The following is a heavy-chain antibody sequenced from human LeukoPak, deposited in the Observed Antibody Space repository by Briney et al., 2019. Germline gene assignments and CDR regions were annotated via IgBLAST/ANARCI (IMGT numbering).Heavy chain of an antibody. D-gene: IGHD3-22*01. CDR1: GYTFTSYD. CDR3: ARGDGPYYYDSSGSPGGY. J-gene: IGHJ4*02. Sequence: GASVKVSCKASGYTFTSYDINWVRQATGQGLEWMGWMNPNSGNTGYTQKFQGRVTMTRNTSISTAYMELRSLRSEGTAEYYCARGDGPYYYDSSGSPGGYWGQGTLVTVSS. V-gene: IGHV1-8*01. CDR2: MNPNSGNT.